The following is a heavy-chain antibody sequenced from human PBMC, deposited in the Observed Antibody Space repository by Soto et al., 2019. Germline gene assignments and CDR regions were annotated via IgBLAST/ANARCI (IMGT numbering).Heavy chain of an antibody. D-gene: IGHD5-18*01. J-gene: IGHJ4*02. V-gene: IGHV3-23*01. CDR1: GFTFSSYA. CDR2: ISGSGGST. CDR3: AKSDQQLWLLFDY. Sequence: EVKLLESRGGLVQPGGSLRLSCAASGFTFSSYAMSWVRQAPGKGLEWVSAISGSGGSTYYADSVKGRFTISRDNSKNTLYLQMNSLRAEDTAVYYCAKSDQQLWLLFDYWGQGTLVTVSS.